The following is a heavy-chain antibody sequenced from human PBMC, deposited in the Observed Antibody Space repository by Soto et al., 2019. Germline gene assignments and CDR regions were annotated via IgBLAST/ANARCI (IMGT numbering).Heavy chain of an antibody. CDR2: SRNRVNSHTT. Sequence: EVQLVESGGGLVQPGGSLRLFCAASGFTFSDHYMDWVRQAPGKGLEWVARSRNRVNSHTTEYAASVKGRFTISRDESKSSLYLQMNSLKIEDTAVYYCTRGLLGGAPSYTFHGKDVWGQGTTVTVSS. CDR1: GFTFSDHY. J-gene: IGHJ6*01. V-gene: IGHV3-72*01. CDR3: TRGLLGGAPSYTFHGKDV. D-gene: IGHD1-26*01.